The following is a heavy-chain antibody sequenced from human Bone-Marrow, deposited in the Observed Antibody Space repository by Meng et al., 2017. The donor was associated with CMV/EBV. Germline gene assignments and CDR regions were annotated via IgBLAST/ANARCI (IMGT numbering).Heavy chain of an antibody. D-gene: IGHD2/OR15-2a*01. CDR1: GFTFSSYS. Sequence: GESLKISCVASGFTFSSYSMNWVRQAPGKGLEWVSSISSSSSYIYYADSVKGRFTISRDNAKNSLYLQMNSLRAEDTAVYYCARARNMAVDYWGQGTLVTVSS. V-gene: IGHV3-21*01. CDR2: ISSSSSYI. J-gene: IGHJ4*02. CDR3: ARARNMAVDY.